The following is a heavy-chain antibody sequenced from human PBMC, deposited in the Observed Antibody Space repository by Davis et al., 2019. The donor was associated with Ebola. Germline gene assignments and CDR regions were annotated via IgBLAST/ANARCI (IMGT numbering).Heavy chain of an antibody. J-gene: IGHJ6*04. V-gene: IGHV3-48*01. CDR1: GTTFSSYA. Sequence: ESLKISCAASGTTFSSYAMSWVRQAPGKGLEVVSDISNSGSTIFYVGSVKGRFTISRDKAKNSLYLQLNSLRAEDTAVYYCARAAYCGGGSCYFYGMDVWGKGTTVTVSS. CDR3: ARAAYCGGGSCYFYGMDV. D-gene: IGHD2-15*01. CDR2: ISNSGSTI.